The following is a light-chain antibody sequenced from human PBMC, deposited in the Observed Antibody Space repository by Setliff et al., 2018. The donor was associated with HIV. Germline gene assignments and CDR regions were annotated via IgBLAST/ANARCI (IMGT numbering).Light chain of an antibody. CDR2: EAS. Sequence: QSALAQPASVSGSPGQSITISCTGTGSDIGTYNYVSWYQQHPGKAPKLMIHEASNRPSGVSNRFSGSKSGNTASLTISGLQAEDEADYYCSSSTSSNLGRFGGGTKVTVL. V-gene: IGLV2-14*01. CDR3: SSSTSSNLGR. J-gene: IGLJ3*02. CDR1: GSDIGTYNY.